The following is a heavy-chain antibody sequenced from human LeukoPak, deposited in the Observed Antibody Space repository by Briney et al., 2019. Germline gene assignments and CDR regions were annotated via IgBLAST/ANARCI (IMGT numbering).Heavy chain of an antibody. CDR1: GYTFTVYY. CDR2: INPSSGGT. Sequence: AASVTVSFTASGYTFTVYYMHWVRQAPGQGLEWMGWINPSSGGTNYAQKLQGRVTMTTDTSTSTAYMELRSLRSDDTAVYYCARDIGSWYNPNWFDPWGQGTLVTVSS. CDR3: ARDIGSWYNPNWFDP. J-gene: IGHJ5*02. D-gene: IGHD6-13*01. V-gene: IGHV1-2*02.